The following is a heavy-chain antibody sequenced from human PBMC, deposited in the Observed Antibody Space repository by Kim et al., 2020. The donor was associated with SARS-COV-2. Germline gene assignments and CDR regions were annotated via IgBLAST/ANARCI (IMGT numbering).Heavy chain of an antibody. V-gene: IGHV3-30*18. D-gene: IGHD3-10*01. CDR2: ISNDGNNK. CDR1: GFTFSSYG. CDR3: AKWGVATSTSAFDY. Sequence: GGSLRLSCAASGFTFSSYGMHWVRQAPGKGLEWVAVISNDGNNKYYGDSVKGRFTISRDNSKNTLYLQMNSLRAEDTAVYYCAKWGVATSTSAFDYWGQGTLVTVSS. J-gene: IGHJ4*02.